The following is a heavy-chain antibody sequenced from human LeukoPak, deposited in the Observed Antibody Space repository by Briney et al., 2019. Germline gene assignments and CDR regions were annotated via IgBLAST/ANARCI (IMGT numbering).Heavy chain of an antibody. CDR3: ARMTGSAWELLIDT. D-gene: IGHD1-26*01. V-gene: IGHV4-61*03. Sequence: SETLSLTCTVSGGSISSSSYYWTWIRQPPGKGLEWIGDIFYSGSTNYNPSLKNRVTISLDTSKNHFSLKLSSVTAADTAIYYCARMTGSAWELLIDTWGPGTLVTVSS. CDR1: GGSISSSSYY. CDR2: IFYSGST. J-gene: IGHJ5*02.